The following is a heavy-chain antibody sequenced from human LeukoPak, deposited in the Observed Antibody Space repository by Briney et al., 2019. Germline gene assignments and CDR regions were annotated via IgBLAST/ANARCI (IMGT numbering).Heavy chain of an antibody. Sequence: SETLSLTCTVSGGAIGSSSYYWGWIRQPPGKGLEWIGNIYYSGETYYNPSLKSRVTISVNSSKNQFSLQLSSVTAADTALYYCATYCISASCHIRRAFDIWGQGTMVTVSS. D-gene: IGHD2-2*02. CDR2: IYYSGET. CDR1: GGAIGSSSYY. CDR3: ATYCISASCHIRRAFDI. J-gene: IGHJ3*02. V-gene: IGHV4-39*01.